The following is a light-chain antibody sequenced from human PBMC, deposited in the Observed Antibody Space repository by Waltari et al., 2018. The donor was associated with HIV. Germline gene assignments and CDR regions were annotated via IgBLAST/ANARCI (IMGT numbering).Light chain of an antibody. CDR2: DNT. V-gene: IGLV1-40*01. CDR3: QSYESGLSGRV. CDR1: SSNIGAGYN. J-gene: IGLJ3*02. Sequence: QSVLTQPPSVSGAPGQTVTISCTGSSSNIGAGYNVQWYQKPPGPAPRLLIYDNTNRPSGVPDLFSGSRSGSSASLAITGLQADDEAYYFCQSYESGLSGRVFGGGTKLTVL.